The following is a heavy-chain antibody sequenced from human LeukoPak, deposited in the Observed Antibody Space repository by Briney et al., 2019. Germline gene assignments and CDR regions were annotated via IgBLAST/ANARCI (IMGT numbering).Heavy chain of an antibody. CDR2: IRYDGSSK. CDR1: GFTFSSYG. CDR3: AKDPAEYSSSWYGYYMDV. Sequence: GGSLRLSCAASGFTFSSYGMHWVRQAPGKGLEWVAFIRYDGSSKYYADSMEGRFTISRDNSKNTLYLQMNSLRAEDTAVYYCAKDPAEYSSSWYGYYMDVWGKGTTVTVSS. D-gene: IGHD6-13*01. J-gene: IGHJ6*03. V-gene: IGHV3-30*02.